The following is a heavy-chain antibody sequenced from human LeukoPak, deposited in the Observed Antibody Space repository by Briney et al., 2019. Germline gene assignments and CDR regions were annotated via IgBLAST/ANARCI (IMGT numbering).Heavy chain of an antibody. D-gene: IGHD3-3*01. CDR1: GYTLTELS. CDR3: ATDWISGGSFDY. V-gene: IGHV1-24*01. CDR2: FDPEDGET. Sequence: ASVKVSCKVSGYTLTELSMHWVRQAPGKELEWMGGFDPEDGETIYAQKFQGRVTMTEDTSTDTAYMELSSLRSEDTAVYYCATDWISGGSFDYWGQGTLVTVSS. J-gene: IGHJ4*02.